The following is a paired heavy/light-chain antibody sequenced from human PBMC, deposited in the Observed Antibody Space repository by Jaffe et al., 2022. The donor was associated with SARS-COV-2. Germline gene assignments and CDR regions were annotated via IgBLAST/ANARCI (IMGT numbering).Heavy chain of an antibody. CDR2: IYPGDSDT. CDR3: ARAPTGNIYWYHFDY. D-gene: IGHD2-8*02. Sequence: EVQLVQSGAEVKKPGESLKISCKGSGYMFTNYWIGWVRQMPGKGLEWMGIIYPGDSDTKYSPSFQGQVTISADKSFSTAYLQWSSLKASDTAMYYCARAPTGNIYWYHFDYWGQGTLVTVSS. V-gene: IGHV5-51*01. J-gene: IGHJ4*02. CDR1: GYMFTNYW.
Light chain of an antibody. J-gene: IGKJ1*01. CDR3: QQYNSYST. CDR2: KAS. Sequence: DIQMTQSPSTLSASVGDRVTITCRASQSVSSWLAWYQQKPGKAPKLLIYKASTLESGVPSRFSGSGSGTEFTLTISSLQPDDFATYYCQQYNSYSTFGQGTKVEIK. CDR1: QSVSSW. V-gene: IGKV1-5*03.